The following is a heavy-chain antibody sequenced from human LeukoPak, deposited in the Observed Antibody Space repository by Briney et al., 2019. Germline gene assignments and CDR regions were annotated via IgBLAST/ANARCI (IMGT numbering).Heavy chain of an antibody. CDR3: ARAEGSSGWYEGY. CDR1: GGSFSGYY. CDR2: INHSGST. J-gene: IGHJ4*02. Sequence: SETLSLTCAVYGGSFSGYYWSWIRQPPGKGLEWIGEINHSGSTNYNPSLKSRVTISVDTSKNQFSLKLSSVTAADTAVYYCARAEGSSGWYEGYWGQGTLVTVSS. D-gene: IGHD6-19*01. V-gene: IGHV4-34*01.